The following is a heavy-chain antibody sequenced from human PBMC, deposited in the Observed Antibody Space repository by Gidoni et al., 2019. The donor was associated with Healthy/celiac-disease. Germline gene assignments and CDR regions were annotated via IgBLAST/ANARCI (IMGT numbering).Heavy chain of an antibody. CDR3: ARSADGSGEAVGY. V-gene: IGHV3-64*01. CDR2: ISSNGGST. J-gene: IGHJ4*02. Sequence: EVQLVESGGGLVQPGGSLRLSCAASGFTFSSYAMHWVRQAPGKGLEYVSAISSNGGSTYYANSVKGRFTISRDNSKNTLYLQMGSLRAEDMAVYYCARSADGSGEAVGYWGQGTLVTVSS. D-gene: IGHD3-10*01. CDR1: GFTFSSYA.